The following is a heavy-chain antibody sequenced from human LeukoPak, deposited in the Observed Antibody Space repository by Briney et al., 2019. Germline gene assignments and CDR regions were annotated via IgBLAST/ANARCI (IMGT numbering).Heavy chain of an antibody. V-gene: IGHV4-59*01. CDR3: AKWGYYFDSSAYGAPTDDS. CDR2: ITYSGRT. J-gene: IGHJ4*02. D-gene: IGHD3-22*01. Sequence: PSETLSLTCTVSGGSISTYYWTWIRQPPGKGLEWIGYITYSGRTDYNPSLKSRVAISVDTSNNQFSLTLSSVTAADTAVYYCAKWGYYFDSSAYGAPTDDSWGQGILVTVSS. CDR1: GGSISTYY.